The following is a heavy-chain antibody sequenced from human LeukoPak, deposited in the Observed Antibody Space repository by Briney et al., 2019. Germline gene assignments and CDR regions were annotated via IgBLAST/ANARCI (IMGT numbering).Heavy chain of an antibody. CDR2: IDQDGSEK. CDR1: GFTFSSYW. D-gene: IGHD6-19*01. J-gene: IGHJ4*02. V-gene: IGHV3-7*03. Sequence: PGGSLRLSCAASGFTFSSYWMSWVRQAPGKGLEWVANIDQDGSEKNYVDSVKGRFTISRDNAKNSLSLQMNSLRAEDTAVYYCARGGSGWSHTHFDYWGQGTLVTVSS. CDR3: ARGGSGWSHTHFDY.